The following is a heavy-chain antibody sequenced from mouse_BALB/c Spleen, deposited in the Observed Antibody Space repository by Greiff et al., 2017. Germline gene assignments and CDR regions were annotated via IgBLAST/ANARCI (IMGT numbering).Heavy chain of an antibody. CDR2: ISSGSSTI. V-gene: IGHV5-17*02. Sequence: DVMLVESGGGLVQPGGSRKLSCAASGFTFSSFGMHWVRQAPEKGLEWVAYISSGSSTIYYADTVKGRFTISRDNPKNTLFLQMTSLRSEDTAMYYCARDDGYPYWGQGTTLTVSS. CDR1: GFTFSSFG. D-gene: IGHD2-3*01. CDR3: ARDDGYPY. J-gene: IGHJ2*01.